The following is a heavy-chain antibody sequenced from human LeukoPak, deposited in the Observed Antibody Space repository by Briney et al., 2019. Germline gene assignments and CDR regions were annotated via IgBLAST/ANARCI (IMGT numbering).Heavy chain of an antibody. Sequence: NSGGSLRLSCAASGFTFGSYSMNWVRQAPGKGLEWVSSISSSSSYIYYADSVKGRFTISRDNAKNSLYLQMNSLRAEDTAVYYCARYEGMDYYDSSGYYHYYYYMDVWGKGTTVTVSS. J-gene: IGHJ6*03. CDR1: GFTFGSYS. V-gene: IGHV3-21*01. D-gene: IGHD3-22*01. CDR2: ISSSSSYI. CDR3: ARYEGMDYYDSSGYYHYYYYMDV.